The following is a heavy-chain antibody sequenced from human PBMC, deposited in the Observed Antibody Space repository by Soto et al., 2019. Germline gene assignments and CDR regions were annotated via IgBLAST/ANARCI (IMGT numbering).Heavy chain of an antibody. CDR1: GYTFTSYG. J-gene: IGHJ4*02. CDR2: ISAYNGNT. D-gene: IGHD1-26*01. Sequence: QVQLVQSGAEVKKPGASVKVSCKASGYTFTSYGISWVRQAPGQGLEWMGWISAYNGNTNYAQKLQGRVTMTTDTSTSTAYMELRSLRSDDTAVYYCAIDPDSGSNQRDGDFDYWGQGTLVTVSS. V-gene: IGHV1-18*01. CDR3: AIDPDSGSNQRDGDFDY.